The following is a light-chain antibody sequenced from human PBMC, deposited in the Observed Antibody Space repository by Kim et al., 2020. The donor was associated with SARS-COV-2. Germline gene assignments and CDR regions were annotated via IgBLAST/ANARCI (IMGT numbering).Light chain of an antibody. V-gene: IGKV3D-15*01. J-gene: IGKJ4*01. CDR1: QTVSSN. Sequence: IVMTQSPVTLSISPGDRVTLSCRASQTVSSNLAWYQQKPGQAPRLLIHDASIRATGIPPRFSGSGSGTDFSLSISSLQPEDVAVYYCQQYGNVPLTFGDGTKVDIK. CDR3: QQYGNVPLT. CDR2: DAS.